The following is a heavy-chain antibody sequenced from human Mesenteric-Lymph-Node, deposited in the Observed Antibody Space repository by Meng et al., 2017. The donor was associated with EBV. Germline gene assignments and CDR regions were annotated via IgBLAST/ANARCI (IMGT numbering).Heavy chain of an antibody. CDR1: GGSFSGYY. Sequence: QWQLPQWGRRLLKPSGTLSLPCAVDGGSFSGYYWSWIRQPPGKGLEWIGEINHSGSTNYNPSLKSRVTISVDTSKNQFSLKLSSVTAADTAVYYCARGRSYVSGVIDPWGQGTLVTVSS. J-gene: IGHJ5*02. D-gene: IGHD3-16*01. V-gene: IGHV4-34*01. CDR2: INHSGST. CDR3: ARGRSYVSGVIDP.